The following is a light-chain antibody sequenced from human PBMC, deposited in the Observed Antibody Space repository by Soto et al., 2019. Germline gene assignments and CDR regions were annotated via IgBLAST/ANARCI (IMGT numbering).Light chain of an antibody. CDR2: EVS. J-gene: IGLJ2*01. V-gene: IGLV2-8*01. CDR1: SSDVGGYNY. CDR3: SSYGGSNNLL. Sequence: QSALTQPPSASGSPGQSVTISCTGTSSDVGGYNYVSWYQQHPGKAPKLMIYEVSKRPSGVPDRFSGSKSGNTASLTVSELQAEDEADYFCSSYGGSNNLLFGGGTQLTVL.